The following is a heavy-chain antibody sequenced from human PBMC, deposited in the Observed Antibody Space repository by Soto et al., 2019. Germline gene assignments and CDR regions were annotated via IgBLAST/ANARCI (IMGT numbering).Heavy chain of an antibody. J-gene: IGHJ4*02. Sequence: SVKVSCKASGGTFSSYAISWVRQAPGQGLEWMGGIIPIFGTANYAQKFQGRVTITADESTSTAYMELSSLRSEDTAVYYCASNLVEMATILDYWGQGTLVTVSS. CDR1: GGTFSSYA. V-gene: IGHV1-69*13. CDR2: IIPIFGTA. CDR3: ASNLVEMATILDY. D-gene: IGHD5-12*01.